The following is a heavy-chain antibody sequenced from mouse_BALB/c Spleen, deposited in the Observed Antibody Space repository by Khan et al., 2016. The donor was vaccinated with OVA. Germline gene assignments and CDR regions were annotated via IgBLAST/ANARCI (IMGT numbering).Heavy chain of an antibody. CDR1: GYTFTSYW. CDR3: ARGGYGSLAY. Sequence: QVQLQQSGAEVVNPGASVKLSCKASGYTFTSYWMHWVKQRPGQGLEWIGYINPNNGRAHQNEKFKSKATLTVDKSSSTAYLQLRSLTSEDAAGHYCARGGYGSLAYWGQGTLVTVSA. V-gene: IGHV1S81*02. J-gene: IGHJ3*01. D-gene: IGHD2-2*01. CDR2: INPNNGRA.